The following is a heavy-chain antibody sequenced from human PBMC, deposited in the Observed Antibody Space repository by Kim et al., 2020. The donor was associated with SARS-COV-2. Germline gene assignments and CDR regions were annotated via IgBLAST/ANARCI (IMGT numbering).Heavy chain of an antibody. CDR1: GGSISSYY. J-gene: IGHJ6*02. D-gene: IGHD2-2*01. CDR2: IYYSGST. CDR3: ARDAIVVVPAASERGGYYYYGMDV. V-gene: IGHV4-59*01. Sequence: SETLSLTCTVSGGSISSYYWSWIRQPPGKGLEWIGYIYYSGSTNYNASLKSRVTISVDTSKNQFSLKLSSVTAADTAVYYCARDAIVVVPAASERGGYYYYGMDVWGQGTTVTVSS.